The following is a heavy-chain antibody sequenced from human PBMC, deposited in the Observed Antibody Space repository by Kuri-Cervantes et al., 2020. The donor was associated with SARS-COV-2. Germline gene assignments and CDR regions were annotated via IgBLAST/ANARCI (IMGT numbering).Heavy chain of an antibody. CDR3: ARVWYYYDSSGPPWYYYYGMDV. V-gene: IGHV1-69*10. CDR1: GGTFSSYA. D-gene: IGHD3-22*01. Sequence: SVKVSCKASGGTFSSYAISWVRQAPGQGLEWMGGIIPIFGIANYAQKFQGRVTITADKSTSTVYMELSSLRSEDTAVYYCARVWYYYDSSGPPWYYYYGMDVWGQGTTVTVSS. CDR2: IIPIFGIA. J-gene: IGHJ6*02.